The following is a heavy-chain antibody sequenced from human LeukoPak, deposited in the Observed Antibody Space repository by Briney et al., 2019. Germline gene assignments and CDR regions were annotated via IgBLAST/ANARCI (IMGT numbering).Heavy chain of an antibody. Sequence: GGSLRLSCAVSGLTFSDSYMSWLRQAPGRGLEWISYISGSGSTIYHADSVKGRFTISRDNAKNSVYLQMNSLRDEDTSVYYCARPASSSVDSWGQGTLVTVSS. J-gene: IGHJ5*01. D-gene: IGHD2-2*01. V-gene: IGHV3-11*01. CDR3: ARPASSSVDS. CDR1: GLTFSDSY. CDR2: ISGSGSTI.